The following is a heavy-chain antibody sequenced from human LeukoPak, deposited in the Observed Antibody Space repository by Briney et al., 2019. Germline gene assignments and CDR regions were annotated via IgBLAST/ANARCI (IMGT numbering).Heavy chain of an antibody. J-gene: IGHJ3*02. V-gene: IGHV3-21*01. CDR3: ARGGVGATPPAFDI. D-gene: IGHD1-26*01. CDR1: GFTFSSYS. CDR2: ISSSSSYI. Sequence: GGSPRLSCAASGFTFSSYSMNWVRQAPGKGLEWVSSISSSSSYIYYADSVKGRFTISRDNAKNSLYLQMNSLRAEDTAVYYCARGGVGATPPAFDIWGQGTMVTVSS.